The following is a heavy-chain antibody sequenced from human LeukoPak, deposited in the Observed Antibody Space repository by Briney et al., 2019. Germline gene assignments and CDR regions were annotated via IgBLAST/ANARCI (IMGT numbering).Heavy chain of an antibody. D-gene: IGHD3-22*01. J-gene: IGHJ1*01. CDR1: GFTFSSYG. CDR2: IRYDGSNK. V-gene: IGHV3-30*02. Sequence: TGGSLRLSCAASGFTFSSYGMHWVRQAPGKGLEWVAFIRYDGSNKYYADSVEGRFTISRDNSKNTLYLQMNSLRAEDTAVYYCARDMYYYDSSGYSQYFQHWGQGTLVTVSS. CDR3: ARDMYYYDSSGYSQYFQH.